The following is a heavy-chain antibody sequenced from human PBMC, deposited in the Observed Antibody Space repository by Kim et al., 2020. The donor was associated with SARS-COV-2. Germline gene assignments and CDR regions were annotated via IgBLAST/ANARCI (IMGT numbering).Heavy chain of an antibody. D-gene: IGHD5-12*01. CDR3: AKDLNEDVLVRGYSGYGFDY. V-gene: IGHV3-23*01. CDR1: GFTFSSYA. CDR2: ISGSGGST. Sequence: GGSLRLSCAASGFTFSSYAMSWVRQAPGKGLEWVSAISGSGGSTYYADSVKGRFTISRDNSKNTLYLQMNSLRAEDTAVYYCAKDLNEDVLVRGYSGYGFDYWGQGTLVTVSS. J-gene: IGHJ4*02.